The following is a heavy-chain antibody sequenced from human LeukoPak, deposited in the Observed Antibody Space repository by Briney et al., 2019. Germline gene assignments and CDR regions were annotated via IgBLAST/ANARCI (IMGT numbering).Heavy chain of an antibody. V-gene: IGHV4-4*07. CDR3: AREFSSIGNYYYYMDV. D-gene: IGHD6-13*01. CDR1: GGSISSYY. J-gene: IGHJ6*03. CDR2: IYTSGST. Sequence: PSETLSLTCTVSGGSISSYYWSWIRQPAGKGLEWIGRIYTSGSTNYNPSLKSRVTISLDTSQNQFSLKLASVTAADTAIYYCAREFSSIGNYYYYMDVWGQGTTVTVSS.